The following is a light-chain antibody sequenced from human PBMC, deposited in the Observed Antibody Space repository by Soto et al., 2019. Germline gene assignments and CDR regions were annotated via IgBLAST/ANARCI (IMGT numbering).Light chain of an antibody. J-gene: IGLJ2*01. V-gene: IGLV1-40*01. CDR3: QSYDSSLSGYVV. CDR1: SSNIGAGYD. CDR2: GNS. Sequence: QSVLTQPPSASGAPGQRVTISCTGSSSNIGAGYDVHWYQQLPGTAPKLLIYGNSNRPSGVPDRFSGSKSGTSASPAITGLQAEDEADYYCQSYDSSLSGYVVFGGGTELTVL.